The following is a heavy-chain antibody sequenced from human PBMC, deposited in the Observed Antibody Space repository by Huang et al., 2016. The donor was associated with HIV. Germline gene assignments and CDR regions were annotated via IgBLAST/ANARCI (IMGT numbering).Heavy chain of an antibody. Sequence: QLQLQESGPGLVKPSETLSLTCTVSGGSISSSSYYWGWIRQPPGKGLEWIGSIYYSGSTYDNPSLKSRVTIAVDTSKNQCSRKLSSVTAADTAVYYCARQGGSSSGWFDYWGQGTLVTVSS. J-gene: IGHJ4*02. CDR2: IYYSGST. V-gene: IGHV4-39*01. CDR1: GGSISSSSYY. D-gene: IGHD6-19*01. CDR3: ARQGGSSSGWFDY.